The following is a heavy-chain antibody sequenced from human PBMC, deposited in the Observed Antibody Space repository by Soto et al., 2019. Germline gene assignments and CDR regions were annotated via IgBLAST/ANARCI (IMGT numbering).Heavy chain of an antibody. J-gene: IGHJ6*03. CDR2: IRSKAYGGTT. D-gene: IGHD5-12*01. V-gene: IGHV3-49*03. CDR1: GFTFGDYA. Sequence: GGSLRLSCTASGFTFGDYAMSWFRQAPGKGLEWVGFIRSKAYGGTTEYAAYVKGRFTISREDSKNSAYLQMNSMKTEETAVYYCTRNRSIVATKQYSKRDYYYYMDVWGKGTTVTVSS. CDR3: TRNRSIVATKQYSKRDYYYYMDV.